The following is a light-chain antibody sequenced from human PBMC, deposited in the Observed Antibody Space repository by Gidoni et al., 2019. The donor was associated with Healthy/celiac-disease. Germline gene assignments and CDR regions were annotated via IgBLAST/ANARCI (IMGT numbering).Light chain of an antibody. V-gene: IGKV1-39*01. J-gene: IGKJ2*01. Sequence: DIQMTPSPSSLSASVGDRVTITCRASQSISSYFNLYQQKPGKAPKLLIYAESSLQSGVPSRFRGSGSGTDFTLTISSLQPEDFATYYCQQSYSTPPYTFGQGTKLEIK. CDR3: QQSYSTPPYT. CDR1: QSISSY. CDR2: AES.